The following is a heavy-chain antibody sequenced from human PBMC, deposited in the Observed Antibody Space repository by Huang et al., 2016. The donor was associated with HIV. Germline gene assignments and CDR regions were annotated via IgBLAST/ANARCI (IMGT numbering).Heavy chain of an antibody. D-gene: IGHD3-3*01. J-gene: IGHJ1*01. Sequence: QVQLVQSVAEVKTPGASVKVSCKASGYTFSSYGLTWVRQVPGQGLEWMGWISAKKTDSTYAQNLQGRVTLTTDTYTSTAYLEWRSLRSDDTAVYYCARGPIFGDRDYFQHWGQGTLITVSS. CDR2: ISAKKTDS. CDR1: GYTFSSYG. V-gene: IGHV1-18*04. CDR3: ARGPIFGDRDYFQH.